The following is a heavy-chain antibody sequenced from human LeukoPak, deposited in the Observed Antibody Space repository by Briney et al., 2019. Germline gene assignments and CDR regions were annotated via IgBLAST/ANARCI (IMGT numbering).Heavy chain of an antibody. Sequence: GGSLRLSCAASGFTFSSYSMNWVRQAPGKGLEWVSSISSSSSYIYYADSVKGRFTISRDNAKNSLYLQMNSLRVEDTAVYYCARGIVVVPAAIDLPYYFDYWGQGTLVTISS. D-gene: IGHD2-2*01. CDR3: ARGIVVVPAAIDLPYYFDY. CDR1: GFTFSSYS. V-gene: IGHV3-21*01. CDR2: ISSSSSYI. J-gene: IGHJ4*02.